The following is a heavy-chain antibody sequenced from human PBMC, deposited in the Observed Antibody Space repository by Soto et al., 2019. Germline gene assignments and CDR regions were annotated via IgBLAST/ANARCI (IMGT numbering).Heavy chain of an antibody. CDR3: AKNQTYYYILTGYYPGYGMDF. D-gene: IGHD3-9*01. Sequence: TGGSLGIVCAPSVFTFSSYAMSWVRQAPGRGLEPAPAIRGSGGSTYYADSGKGQFTISRDNTKNTLYLQMNSLRAEDTAVYYSAKNQTYYYILTGYYPGYGMDFWGHGTTVTGSS. V-gene: IGHV3-23*01. J-gene: IGHJ6*01. CDR2: IRGSGGST. CDR1: VFTFSSYA.